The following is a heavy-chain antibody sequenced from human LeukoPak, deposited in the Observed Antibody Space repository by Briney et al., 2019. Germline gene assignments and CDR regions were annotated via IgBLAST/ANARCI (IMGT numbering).Heavy chain of an antibody. D-gene: IGHD3-3*01. Sequence: SETLSLTCTVSGGSISSGGYYWSWVRQPPGKGLEWIGYIYHSGSTYYNPSLKSRVTISVDRSKNQFSLKLSSVTAADTAVYYCARLRDFWSGYSGRGNYYYYMDVWGKGTTVTVSS. CDR2: IYHSGST. J-gene: IGHJ6*03. CDR1: GGSISSGGYY. V-gene: IGHV4-30-2*01. CDR3: ARLRDFWSGYSGRGNYYYYMDV.